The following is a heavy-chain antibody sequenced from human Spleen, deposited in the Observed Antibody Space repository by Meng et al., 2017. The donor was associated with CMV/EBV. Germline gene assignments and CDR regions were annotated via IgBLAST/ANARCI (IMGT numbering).Heavy chain of an antibody. D-gene: IGHD3-9*01. J-gene: IGHJ4*02. CDR3: ARLFRDILTGHLDYFDY. CDR1: GYSFTSYW. V-gene: IGHV5-51*01. Sequence: GGSLRLSCKGSGYSFTSYWIGWVRQMPGKGLEWMGIIYPADSDTKYSPSFQGQVTISADKSISTAYLQWSSLKASDTAMYYCARLFRDILTGHLDYFDYWGQGTLVTVSS. CDR2: IYPADSDT.